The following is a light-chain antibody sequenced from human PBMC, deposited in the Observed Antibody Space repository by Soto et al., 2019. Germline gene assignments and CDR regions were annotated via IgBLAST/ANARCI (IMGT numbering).Light chain of an antibody. CDR2: EVT. CDR1: SSDVGGYNY. J-gene: IGLJ3*02. CDR3: SSYAASNNSNFV. Sequence: QSALTQPPSASWSPGQSDPISCTGTSSDVGGYNYLSWYQQYPGRAPKRMIYEVTKRPSGVPDRFSGSKSGNTASLTVSGLQAEDAADYCRSSYAASNNSNFVCGGGTKLTAL. V-gene: IGLV2-8*01.